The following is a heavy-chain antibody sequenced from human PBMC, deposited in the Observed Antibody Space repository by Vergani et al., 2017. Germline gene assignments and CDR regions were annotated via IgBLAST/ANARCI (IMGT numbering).Heavy chain of an antibody. CDR2: ISSSSSYI. J-gene: IGHJ4*02. V-gene: IGHV3-21*01. CDR1: GFTFSSYS. D-gene: IGHD1-26*01. Sequence: EVQLVESGGGLVKPGGSLRLSCAASGFTFSSYSMNWVRQAPGKGLEWVSSISSSSSYIYYADSVKGRFTISRDNAKNSLYLQMNSLRAEDTAVYYCARDRRVGATLDFGYWGQGTLVTVSS. CDR3: ARDRRVGATLDFGY.